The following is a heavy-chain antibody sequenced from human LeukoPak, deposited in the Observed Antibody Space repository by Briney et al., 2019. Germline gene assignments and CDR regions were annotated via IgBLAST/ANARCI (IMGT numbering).Heavy chain of an antibody. Sequence: SETLSLTCTVSGGSISSDYWSWIRQPDGKGLEWIGRIYTSGSTNYNPSLKSRVTISVDTSKNQFSLKLSSVTAADTAVYYCARVQESQIDYYFDYWGQGTLVTVSS. CDR2: IYTSGST. V-gene: IGHV4-4*07. CDR1: GGSISSDY. CDR3: ARVQESQIDYYFDY. D-gene: IGHD3-9*01. J-gene: IGHJ4*02.